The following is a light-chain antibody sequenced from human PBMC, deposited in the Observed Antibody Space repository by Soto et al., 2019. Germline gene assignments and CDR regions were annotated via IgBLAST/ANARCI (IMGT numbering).Light chain of an antibody. V-gene: IGKV3-20*01. CDR1: QSVSSN. CDR2: GAS. CDR3: QHYGRSPS. J-gene: IGKJ1*01. Sequence: EVVLTQSPVTLSLSPGERATLSCRASQSVSSNLAWYQQKPGQAPRLLIYGASTRATGIPARFSGSGSGTNFTLTINKVEPEDSAVYYCQHYGRSPSFGRGTKVDIK.